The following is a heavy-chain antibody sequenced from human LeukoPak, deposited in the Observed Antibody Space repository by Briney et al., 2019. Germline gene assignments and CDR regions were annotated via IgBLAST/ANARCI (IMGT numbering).Heavy chain of an antibody. D-gene: IGHD3-16*01. CDR1: GFTFSSYG. CDR2: IWYDGSNK. Sequence: PGGSLRLSCAASGFTFSSYGMPWVRQAPGKGLEWVAVIWYDGSNKYYADSVKGRFTISRDNSKNTLYLQMNSLRAEDTAVYYCARPLGLRGSFDAFDIWGQGTMVTVSS. CDR3: ARPLGLRGSFDAFDI. J-gene: IGHJ3*02. V-gene: IGHV3-33*01.